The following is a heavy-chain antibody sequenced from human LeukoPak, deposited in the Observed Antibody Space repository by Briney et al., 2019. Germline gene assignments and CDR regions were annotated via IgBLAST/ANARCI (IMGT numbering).Heavy chain of an antibody. CDR2: ISAYSGNT. CDR3: ARDLRGEHYYDSSGLDAFDI. D-gene: IGHD3-22*01. J-gene: IGHJ3*02. Sequence: ASVKVSCKASGYTFTSYGISWVRQAPGQGLEWMGWISAYSGNTNYAQKLQGRVTMTTDTSTSTAYMELRSLRSDDTAVYYCARDLRGEHYYDSSGLDAFDIWGQGTMVTVSS. CDR1: GYTFTSYG. V-gene: IGHV1-18*01.